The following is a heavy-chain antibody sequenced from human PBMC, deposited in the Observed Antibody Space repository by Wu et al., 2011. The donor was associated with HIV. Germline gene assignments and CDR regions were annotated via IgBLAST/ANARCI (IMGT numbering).Heavy chain of an antibody. CDR2: INPNSGGS. CDR3: AREIGIESDYGDYFNWFDP. D-gene: IGHD4-17*01. V-gene: IGHV1-2*02. Sequence: QVQLVQSGAEVKKPGASLKVSCEASGYTFTDYYMHWVRQAPGQGLEWMGWINPNSGGSNYAPKFQGRVTMTRDTSINTAYMELSRLRSDDTAVYYCAREIGIESDYGDYFNWFDPWGQGTLVTVSS. J-gene: IGHJ5*02. CDR1: GYTFTDYY.